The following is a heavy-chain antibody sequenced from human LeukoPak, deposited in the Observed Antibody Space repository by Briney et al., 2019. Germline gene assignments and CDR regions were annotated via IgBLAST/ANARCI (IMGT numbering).Heavy chain of an antibody. CDR1: GFIFSVYR. Sequence: PGGSLRLSCAASGFIFSVYRMDWVRQAPGKGLEWLSYISSGSSIIYYADSVKGRFTVSRDDAKNSLFLQLNSLRVEDTAVYYCAREKYSGSYYDYWGHGTLVTVSS. J-gene: IGHJ4*03. CDR3: AREKYSGSYYDY. V-gene: IGHV3-48*01. D-gene: IGHD1-26*01. CDR2: ISSGSSII.